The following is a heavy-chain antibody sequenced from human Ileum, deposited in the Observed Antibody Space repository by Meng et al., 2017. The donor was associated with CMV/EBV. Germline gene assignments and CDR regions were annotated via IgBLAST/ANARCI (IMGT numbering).Heavy chain of an antibody. D-gene: IGHD6-13*01. CDR2: IHSDGRT. V-gene: IGHV3-53*01. CDR1: GFTVSSNY. CDR3: ARLQQQNWAFGMDV. Sequence: LSLTCAASGFTVSSNYLSWVRQAPGKGLEWVSLIHSDGRTYHADSVKGRFIISRDNSKNTVYLQMNNLRADDTAVYYCARLQQQNWAFGMDVWGQGTTVTVSS. J-gene: IGHJ6*02.